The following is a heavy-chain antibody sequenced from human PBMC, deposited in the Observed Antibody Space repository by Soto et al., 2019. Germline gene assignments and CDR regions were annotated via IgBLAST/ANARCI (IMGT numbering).Heavy chain of an antibody. Sequence: ASVKVSGKASGYTFTSYVISWVRQAPGQGLEWMGWISAYNGNTNYAQKLQGRVTMTTDTSTSTAYMELRSLRSDDTAVYYCAGSPYYYGMDVWGQGTTVTVSS. J-gene: IGHJ6*02. CDR1: GYTFTSYV. V-gene: IGHV1-18*01. D-gene: IGHD6-13*01. CDR2: ISAYNGNT. CDR3: AGSPYYYGMDV.